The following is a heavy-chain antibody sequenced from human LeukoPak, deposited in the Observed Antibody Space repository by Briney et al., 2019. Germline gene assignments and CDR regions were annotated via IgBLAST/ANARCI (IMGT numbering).Heavy chain of an antibody. CDR1: GGSFSGYY. V-gene: IGHV4-34*01. Sequence: PSETLSLTCAVYGGSFSGYYWSWIRQPPGKGLEWIGEINHSGSTNYNPSLKSRVTISVDTSKNQFSLKVNSVTAADTAVYYCARGTGPDRPRGYDHIWGSYRSTWPYYFDSWGQGNLVIVSS. D-gene: IGHD3-16*02. J-gene: IGHJ4*02. CDR2: INHSGST. CDR3: ARGTGPDRPRGYDHIWGSYRSTWPYYFDS.